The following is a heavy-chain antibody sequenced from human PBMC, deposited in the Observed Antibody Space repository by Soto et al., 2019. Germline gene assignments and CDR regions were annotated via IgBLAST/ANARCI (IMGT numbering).Heavy chain of an antibody. J-gene: IGHJ4*02. CDR2: ISYDGSNK. D-gene: IGHD1-1*01. Sequence: GGSLRLSCAASGFPFSSYAMHWVRQAPGKGLEWVAVISYDGSNKYYADSVKGRFTISRDNSKNTLYLQMNSLRAEDTAVYYCAKQEGVGYNYGHFDYWGQGTLVTVSS. V-gene: IGHV3-30*18. CDR1: GFPFSSYA. CDR3: AKQEGVGYNYGHFDY.